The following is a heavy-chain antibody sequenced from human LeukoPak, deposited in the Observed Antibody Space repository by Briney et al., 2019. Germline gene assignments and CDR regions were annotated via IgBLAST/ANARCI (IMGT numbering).Heavy chain of an antibody. Sequence: SGGSLRLSCAASGFTVSSNYMNWVRQPPGKGLEWVSIIYSGGTTYYADSVKGRFTISRDNSKNTLFLQMNSLRAEDTAVYYCATARDYSRGYYFDYWGQGTLVTVSS. V-gene: IGHV3-53*01. CDR1: GFTVSSNY. D-gene: IGHD2-15*01. CDR2: IYSGGTT. CDR3: ATARDYSRGYYFDY. J-gene: IGHJ4*02.